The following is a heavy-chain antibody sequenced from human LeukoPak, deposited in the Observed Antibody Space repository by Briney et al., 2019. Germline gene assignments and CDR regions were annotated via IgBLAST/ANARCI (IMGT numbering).Heavy chain of an antibody. CDR3: ARRVIYGGKSPFDY. CDR2: IYYSGST. CDR1: GGSISSSSYY. J-gene: IGHJ4*02. V-gene: IGHV4-39*01. Sequence: PSETLSLTCTVSGGSISSSSYYWGWIRQPPGKGLEWIGSIYYSGSTYYNPSLKSRVTISVDTSKKQFSLKLSSVTAADTAVYYWARRVIYGGKSPFDYWGQGTLVTVSS. D-gene: IGHD4-23*01.